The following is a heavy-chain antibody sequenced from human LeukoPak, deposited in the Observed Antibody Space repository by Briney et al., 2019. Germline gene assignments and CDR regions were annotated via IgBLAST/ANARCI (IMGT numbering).Heavy chain of an antibody. D-gene: IGHD3-3*01. CDR2: IYSGGST. CDR1: GFTVSSNY. V-gene: IGHV3-53*01. J-gene: IGHJ4*02. Sequence: GSLRLSCAASGFTVSSNYMSWVRQAPGKGLEWVSVIYSGGSTYYADSVKGRFTISRDNSKNTLYLQMSSLRAEDTAVYYCAKDKGDFWSGHHYWGQGTLVTVSS. CDR3: AKDKGDFWSGHHY.